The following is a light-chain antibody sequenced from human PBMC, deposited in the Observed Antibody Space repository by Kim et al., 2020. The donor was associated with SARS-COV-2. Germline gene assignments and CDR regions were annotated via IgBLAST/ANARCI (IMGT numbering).Light chain of an antibody. V-gene: IGLV3-25*03. Sequence: SSELSQPPSVSVSPGQTARITCSGDALPKQYAYWYQQKPGQAPVLVIYTDSERPSGIPERFSGSSSGTTVTLTISGVQAEDEADYYCQSADSSGTYVVFGGGTQLTVL. CDR3: QSADSSGTYVV. CDR1: ALPKQY. CDR2: TDS. J-gene: IGLJ2*01.